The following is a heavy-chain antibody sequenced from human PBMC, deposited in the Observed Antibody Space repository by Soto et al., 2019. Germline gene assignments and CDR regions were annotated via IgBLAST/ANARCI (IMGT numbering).Heavy chain of an antibody. Sequence: GGSLRLSCAAPGVTFSTYWMHWVRQAPGKGLMWVSRINGDGSSTAYADSVKGRFTISRDNAKKTLFLQMNSLRADDTAMYYCARDLGSWGQGTLVTVSS. CDR3: ARDLGS. V-gene: IGHV3-74*01. D-gene: IGHD3-16*01. CDR1: GVTFSTYW. J-gene: IGHJ5*02. CDR2: INGDGSST.